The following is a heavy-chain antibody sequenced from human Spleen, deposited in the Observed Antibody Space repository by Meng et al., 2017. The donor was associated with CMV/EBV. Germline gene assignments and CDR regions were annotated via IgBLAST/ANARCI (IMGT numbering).Heavy chain of an antibody. CDR2: IIAMFGPA. J-gene: IGHJ6*02. CDR3: ARDCSSTSCYPGPWSGYYGMDV. Sequence: SVKVSCKSSAGTFRTYAICWVRQAPGQGLEWMGGIIAMFGPAKYAQKFQGRVTITADKSTSTAYMELSSLRSEDTAVYYCARDCSSTSCYPGPWSGYYGMDVWGQGTTVTVSS. D-gene: IGHD2-2*01. V-gene: IGHV1-69*06. CDR1: AGTFRTYA.